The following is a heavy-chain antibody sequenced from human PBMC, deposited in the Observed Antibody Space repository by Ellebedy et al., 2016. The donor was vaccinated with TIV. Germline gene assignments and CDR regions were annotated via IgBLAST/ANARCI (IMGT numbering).Heavy chain of an antibody. CDR3: AKGLLRELLGFDS. Sequence: ASVTVSCKASGYTFINSYIHWVRQAPGQGLEWLGWINPHNGGPNYALNFRGRVTMTTDMSINTAYMELSTLAFDDTAIYYCAKGLLRELLGFDSWGQGTLVAVSS. D-gene: IGHD1-26*01. J-gene: IGHJ4*02. CDR2: INPHNGGP. V-gene: IGHV1-2*02. CDR1: GYTFINSY.